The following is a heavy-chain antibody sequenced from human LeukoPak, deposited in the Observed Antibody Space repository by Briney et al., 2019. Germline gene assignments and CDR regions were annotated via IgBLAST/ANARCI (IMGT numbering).Heavy chain of an antibody. Sequence: SETLSLTCTVSGGSISSYYWSWIRQPPGKGLEWIGYIYYSGSTNYNPSLKSRVTISVDTSKNQFSLKLSSVTAADTAVYYCARGQQLSDYWGQGTLVTVSS. D-gene: IGHD6-13*01. CDR1: GGSISSYY. V-gene: IGHV4-59*01. CDR2: IYYSGST. J-gene: IGHJ4*02. CDR3: ARGQQLSDY.